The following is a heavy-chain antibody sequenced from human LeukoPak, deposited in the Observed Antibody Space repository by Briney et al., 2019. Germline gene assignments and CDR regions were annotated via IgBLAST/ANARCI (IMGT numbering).Heavy chain of an antibody. CDR3: ARDQDGVTSRYNWFDP. CDR1: GLTFDDYG. J-gene: IGHJ5*02. D-gene: IGHD2-21*02. Sequence: GGSLRLSCTASGLTFDDYGMSWVRQAPGKGLEWVSGINWSGGRTGYADSLKGRFTISRDNAKNTLYLQMNSLRDEDTAVYYCARDQDGVTSRYNWFDPWGQGTLVTVSS. V-gene: IGHV3-20*04. CDR2: INWSGGRT.